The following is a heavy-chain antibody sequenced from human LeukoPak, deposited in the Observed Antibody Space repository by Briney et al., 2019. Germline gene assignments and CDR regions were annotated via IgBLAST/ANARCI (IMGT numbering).Heavy chain of an antibody. J-gene: IGHJ4*02. Sequence: PGGFLRLSCAASGFTFKNYAMSWVRQAPARGLEWVASLRGDGETFYADSVRGRFTLSRDDSRNSVYLHLNNLRVGDTAVYYCAKASWVSSADAVLWGQGTVVTVS. CDR2: LRGDGET. D-gene: IGHD6-19*01. V-gene: IGHV3-23*01. CDR1: GFTFKNYA. CDR3: AKASWVSSADAVL.